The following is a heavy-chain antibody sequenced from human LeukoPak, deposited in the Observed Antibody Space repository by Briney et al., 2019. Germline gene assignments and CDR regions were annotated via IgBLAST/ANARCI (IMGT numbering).Heavy chain of an antibody. CDR1: GFTFNNYA. CDR2: IGISSGPL. V-gene: IGHV3-48*04. J-gene: IGHJ4*02. D-gene: IGHD3-10*01. Sequence: GGSLRLSCAASGFTFNNYAMNWVRQTPGGRLEWVSFIGISSGPLLYADSVKGRFTISRDNAKASVYLQVNRLRAEDTAVYYCARAKGYTSSYSFDYWGQGILVTVSS. CDR3: ARAKGYTSSYSFDY.